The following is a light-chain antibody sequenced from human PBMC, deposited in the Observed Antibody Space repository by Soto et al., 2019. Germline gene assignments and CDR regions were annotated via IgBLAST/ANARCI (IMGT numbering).Light chain of an antibody. CDR2: QVS. J-gene: IGKJ1*01. Sequence: IVMTQTALSSPVTLGQPASISCRSSESLVHDNGNTYLSWLQQRPGQPPKLLIYQVSNRFPGAPDRVSASGAGTDFTLTISRVELDDVAVYYCMQATHFPWTFGPGTKVEIK. V-gene: IGKV2-24*01. CDR3: MQATHFPWT. CDR1: ESLVHDNGNTY.